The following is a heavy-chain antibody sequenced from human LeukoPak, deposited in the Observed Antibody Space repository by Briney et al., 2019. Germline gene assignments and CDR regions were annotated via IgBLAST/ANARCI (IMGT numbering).Heavy chain of an antibody. V-gene: IGHV4-59*01. CDR3: ARGGAHCIVGATTIADY. Sequence: SETLSLTCTVSGGSISSYYWSWIRQPPGKGLEWIGYIYYSGSTNYNPSLKSRVTISVDTSKNQFSLKLSSVTAADTAVYYCARGGAHCIVGATTIADYWGQGTLVTVSS. CDR1: GGSISSYY. CDR2: IYYSGST. D-gene: IGHD1-26*01. J-gene: IGHJ4*02.